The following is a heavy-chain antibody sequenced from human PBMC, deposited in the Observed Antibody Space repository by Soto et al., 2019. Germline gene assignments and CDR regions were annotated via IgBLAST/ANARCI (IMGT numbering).Heavy chain of an antibody. CDR2: IGTYHGNT. CDR1: GYAFTSFG. J-gene: IGHJ3*02. CDR3: ARDNTDAYDI. V-gene: IGHV1-18*01. Sequence: QVQLVQSGAEVKKPGASVKVSCKASGYAFTSFGISWVRQAPGQGLEWMGWIGTYHGNTNYAQKLQGRDTMTRDTTTTTAHMDRRSLTSDDTAVYYCARDNTDAYDIWGQGTMVTVSS.